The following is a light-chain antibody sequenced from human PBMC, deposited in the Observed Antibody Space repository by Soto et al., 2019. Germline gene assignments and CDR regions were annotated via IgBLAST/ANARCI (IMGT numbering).Light chain of an antibody. Sequence: QSALTQPASVSGSPGQSITISCTGTRRDVGGYNYVSWYQKNPGKAPKLMIYDVSNRPSGVSDRFSGSKSGNTASLTISGLQAEDEADYYCSSYSNSTTLYVFGTGTKLTVL. CDR2: DVS. V-gene: IGLV2-14*03. J-gene: IGLJ1*01. CDR1: RRDVGGYNY. CDR3: SSYSNSTTLYV.